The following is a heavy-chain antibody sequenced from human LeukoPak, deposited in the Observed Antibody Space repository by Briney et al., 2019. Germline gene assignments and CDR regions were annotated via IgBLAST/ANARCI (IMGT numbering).Heavy chain of an antibody. CDR1: GFTFSNSW. V-gene: IGHV3-15*01. J-gene: IGHJ4*02. Sequence: GGSLRLSCAASGFTFSNSWMSWVRQAPGQGLEWVGRIKTKTDGGTRDYAAPVKGRFTISRDDSKNTLYLQMNSLKTEDTAVYYCTKYYDFWSSKYTKNGFDYWGQGTLVTVSS. CDR2: IKTKTDGGTR. D-gene: IGHD3-3*01. CDR3: TKYYDFWSSKYTKNGFDY.